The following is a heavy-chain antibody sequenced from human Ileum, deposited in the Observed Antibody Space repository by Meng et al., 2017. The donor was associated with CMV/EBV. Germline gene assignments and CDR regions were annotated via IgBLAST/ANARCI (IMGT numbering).Heavy chain of an antibody. V-gene: IGHV3-30*02. Sequence: QVQVVESGGGVVQPGGSLRLSCVTSGFPFNIYDMHWVRQAPGKGLDWVTCIRHDGSEDFYVDSVKGRFTISRDNSKNTLYLQMNSLRVDDSALYYCTKGGFDSWGQGTLAPSPQ. D-gene: IGHD2-15*01. CDR2: IRHDGSED. CDR3: TKGGFDS. J-gene: IGHJ4*02. CDR1: GFPFNIYD.